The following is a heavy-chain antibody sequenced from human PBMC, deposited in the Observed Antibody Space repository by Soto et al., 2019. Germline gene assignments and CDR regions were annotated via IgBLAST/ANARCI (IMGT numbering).Heavy chain of an antibody. J-gene: IGHJ4*02. D-gene: IGHD3-22*01. CDR3: AKAAGSDYYPVDY. CDR1: GFTFSSYA. CDR2: ISVSGGST. V-gene: IGHV3-23*01. Sequence: PGGSLRLSCAASGFTFSSYAMSWFRQAPGKGLEWVSSISVSGGSTYYADSVKGRFTISRDNSKSTLFLRMNSLRAEATAVYYCAKAAGSDYYPVDYWGQGTLVTVSS.